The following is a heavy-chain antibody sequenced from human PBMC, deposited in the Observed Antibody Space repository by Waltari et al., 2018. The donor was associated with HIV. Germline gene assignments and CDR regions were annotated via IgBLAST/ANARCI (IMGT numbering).Heavy chain of an antibody. CDR2: IHYTGDN. CDR1: GASISSSY. V-gene: IGHV4-59*01. Sequence: QVQLQQSGPGLVKSSETLSLTCIVSGASISSSYWGWIRQPPGKGLEWIGYIHYTGDNSYNPSLKIRLTLSLDTSTNLLSLHLISVTPADTALYYCGKYGSGSLDYWGQGTLVTVS. D-gene: IGHD6-19*01. CDR3: GKYGSGSLDY. J-gene: IGHJ4*02.